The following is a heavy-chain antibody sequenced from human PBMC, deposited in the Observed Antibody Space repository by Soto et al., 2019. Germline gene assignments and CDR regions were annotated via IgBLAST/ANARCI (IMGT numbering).Heavy chain of an antibody. Sequence: SETLSLTCAVSGGSISSSNWWSWVRQPPGKGLEWIGEIYHSGSTNYNPSFQGQVTISADKSISTAYLQWSSLKPSDSAMYYCASYHFDNIGYQADYWGPGTLVTVS. CDR1: GGSISSSNW. J-gene: IGHJ4*02. V-gene: IGHV4-4*02. CDR2: IYHSGST. CDR3: ASYHFDNIGYQADY. D-gene: IGHD3-22*01.